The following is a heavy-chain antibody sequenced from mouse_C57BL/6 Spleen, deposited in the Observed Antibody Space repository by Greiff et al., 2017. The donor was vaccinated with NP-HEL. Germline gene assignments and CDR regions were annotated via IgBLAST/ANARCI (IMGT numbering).Heavy chain of an antibody. D-gene: IGHD2-13*01. V-gene: IGHV1-82*01. J-gene: IGHJ2*01. CDR2: IYPGDGDT. CDR1: GYAFSSSW. Sequence: VQLKQSGPELVKPGASVKISCKASGYAFSSSWMNWVKQRPGKGLEWIGRIYPGDGDTNYNGKFKGKATLTADKSSSTAYMQLSSLTSEDSAVYFCARSDYVYFDYWGQGTTLTVSS. CDR3: ARSDYVYFDY.